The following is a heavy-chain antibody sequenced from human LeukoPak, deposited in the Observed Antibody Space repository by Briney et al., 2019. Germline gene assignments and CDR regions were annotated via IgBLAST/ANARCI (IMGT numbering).Heavy chain of an antibody. J-gene: IGHJ6*02. CDR3: ARLRITMVRGVMHYYYGMDV. V-gene: IGHV4-61*02. Sequence: SETLSLTCTVSGGSISSGSYYWSWIRQPAGKGLEWIGRIYTSGSTNYNPSLKSRVTISVDTSKNQFSLKLSSVTAADTAVYYCARLRITMVRGVMHYYYGMDVWGQGTTVTVSS. CDR1: GGSISSGSYY. CDR2: IYTSGST. D-gene: IGHD3-10*01.